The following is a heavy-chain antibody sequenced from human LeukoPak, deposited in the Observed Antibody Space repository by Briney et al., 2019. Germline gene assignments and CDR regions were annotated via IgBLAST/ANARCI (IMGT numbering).Heavy chain of an antibody. CDR2: ISSSSSYI. V-gene: IGHV3-21*01. Sequence: GGSLRLSCAASGFTFSSYGMSWVRQAPGKGLEWVSSISSSSSYIYYADSVKGRFTISIDNAKNSLYLQMNSLRAEDTAVYYCAELGITMIGGVWGKGTTVTISS. J-gene: IGHJ6*04. CDR3: AELGITMIGGV. D-gene: IGHD3-10*02. CDR1: GFTFSSYG.